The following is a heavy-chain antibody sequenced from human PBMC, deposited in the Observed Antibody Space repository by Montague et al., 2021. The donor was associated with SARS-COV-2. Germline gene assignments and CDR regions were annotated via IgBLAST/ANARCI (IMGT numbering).Heavy chain of an antibody. CDR2: IYWDDDK. V-gene: IGHV2-5*02. D-gene: IGHD3-3*01. Sequence: PALVKPTQTLTLTCTFSGFSLSTSGVGVGWIRQPPGKALEWLALIYWDDDKRYSPSLKSRLTITKDTSKNQVVLTMTNMDPVDTATYYFAHSPPYYDFWSGYTALYNWFDPWGQGTLVTVSS. CDR1: GFSLSTSGVG. J-gene: IGHJ5*02. CDR3: AHSPPYYDFWSGYTALYNWFDP.